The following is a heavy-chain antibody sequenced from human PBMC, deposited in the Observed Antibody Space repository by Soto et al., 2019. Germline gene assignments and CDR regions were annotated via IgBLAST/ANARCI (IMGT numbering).Heavy chain of an antibody. CDR1: GGTFNRYA. CDR3: ARSAITLFGVVSIPPHYYSEMDV. D-gene: IGHD3-3*01. Sequence: QVQLVQSGAEVKKPGSSVKVSCKASGGTFNRYAISWVRQAPGQGLEWMGGIIPIFGIGNDVQRFQGRVTLTADDSTGTSYMELSSLRSEDTGVYYCARSAITLFGVVSIPPHYYSEMDVWGQGTTVTVSS. V-gene: IGHV1-69*01. CDR2: IIPIFGIG. J-gene: IGHJ6*02.